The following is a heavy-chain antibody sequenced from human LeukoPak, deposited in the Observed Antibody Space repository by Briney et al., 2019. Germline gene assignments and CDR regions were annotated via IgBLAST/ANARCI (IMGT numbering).Heavy chain of an antibody. Sequence: PGRSLRLSCAASGFTFSSYAMHWVRQAPGKGLEWVAVILYDGSNKYYADSVKGRFTISRDNAKNSLYLQMNSLRAEDTAVYYCARVWYYGSGSYGGGYFDYWGQGTLVTVSS. CDR3: ARVWYYGSGSYGGGYFDY. J-gene: IGHJ4*02. CDR1: GFTFSSYA. D-gene: IGHD3-10*01. CDR2: ILYDGSNK. V-gene: IGHV3-33*01.